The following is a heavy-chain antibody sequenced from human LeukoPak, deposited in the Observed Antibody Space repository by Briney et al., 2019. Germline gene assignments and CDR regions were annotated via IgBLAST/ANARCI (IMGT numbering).Heavy chain of an antibody. CDR3: ARDHGYSYGFRSWYFDL. CDR1: GGSFSGYY. V-gene: IGHV4-34*01. CDR2: INHSGST. Sequence: PSETLSLTCAVYGGSFSGYYWSWIRQPPGKGLEWIGEINHSGSTNYNPSLKSRVTISVDTSKNQFSLKLSSVTAADTAVYYCARDHGYSYGFRSWYFDLWGRGTLVTVSS. D-gene: IGHD5-18*01. J-gene: IGHJ2*01.